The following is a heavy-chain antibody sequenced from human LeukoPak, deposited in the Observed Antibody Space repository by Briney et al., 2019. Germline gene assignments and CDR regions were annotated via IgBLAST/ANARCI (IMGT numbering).Heavy chain of an antibody. J-gene: IGHJ6*02. Sequence: GASVKVSCKASGGTFSSYVISWVRQAPGQGLEWMGWISAYNGNTNYAQKLQGRVTMTTDTSTSTAYMELGSLRSDDTAVYYCARWQGYSSSWYHSGGYGMDVWGQGTTVTVSS. CDR1: GGTFSSYV. D-gene: IGHD6-13*01. CDR2: ISAYNGNT. CDR3: ARWQGYSSSWYHSGGYGMDV. V-gene: IGHV1-18*01.